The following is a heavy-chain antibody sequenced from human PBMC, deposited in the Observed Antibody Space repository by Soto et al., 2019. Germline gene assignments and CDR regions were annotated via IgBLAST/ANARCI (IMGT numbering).Heavy chain of an antibody. D-gene: IGHD3-3*01. V-gene: IGHV4-34*01. CDR3: ASSGDFWSGYLKNYYYYYYMDV. Sequence: SETLSLTCAVYGGSFSGYYWSWIRQPPGKGLEWIGEINHSGSTNYNPSLKSRVTISVDTSKNQFSLKLSSVTAADTAVHYCASSGDFWSGYLKNYYYYYYMDVWGKGTTVTVSS. CDR1: GGSFSGYY. J-gene: IGHJ6*03. CDR2: INHSGST.